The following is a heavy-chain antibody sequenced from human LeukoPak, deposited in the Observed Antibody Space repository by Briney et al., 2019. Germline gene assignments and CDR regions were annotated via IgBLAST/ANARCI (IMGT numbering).Heavy chain of an antibody. CDR1: GFTFSDYY. J-gene: IGHJ4*02. CDR2: ISSSGSTI. CDR3: ASLNYDDSSGYPFDY. V-gene: IGHV3-11*01. D-gene: IGHD3-22*01. Sequence: GGSLRPSCAASGFTFSDYYMSWIRQAPGKGLERVSYISSSGSTIYYADSVKGRFTISRDNAKNSLNLQMNSLRAEDTAVYYCASLNYDDSSGYPFDYWGQGTLVTVSS.